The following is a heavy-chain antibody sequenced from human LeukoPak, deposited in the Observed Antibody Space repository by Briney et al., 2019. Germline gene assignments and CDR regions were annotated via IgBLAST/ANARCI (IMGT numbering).Heavy chain of an antibody. V-gene: IGHV4-59*01. CDR1: GGSISSYY. Sequence: PSETLSLTCTVSGGSISSYYWSWIRQPPGKGLEWIGYIYYSGSTNYNPSLKSRVTISVDTSKNQFSLKLSSVTAADTAVYYCAEDGTNFWGGNSDYWGQGTLSPSPQ. D-gene: IGHD3-3*01. CDR2: IYYSGST. CDR3: AEDGTNFWGGNSDY. J-gene: IGHJ4*02.